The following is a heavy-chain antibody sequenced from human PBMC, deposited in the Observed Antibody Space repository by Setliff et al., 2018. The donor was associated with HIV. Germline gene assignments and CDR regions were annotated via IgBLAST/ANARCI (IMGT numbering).Heavy chain of an antibody. CDR1: GGSVIKDNFY. Sequence: SETLSLTCSVSGGSVIKDNFYWGWIRQAPAKGLEWIGTLYDTGRTYYNPPLKSRVSIFVDTTKNEFSLNLRSVTAADTAVYFCVKSGYDGDYYYYYMDVWGKGTTVTVS. J-gene: IGHJ6*03. V-gene: IGHV4-39*01. D-gene: IGHD5-12*01. CDR2: LYDTGRT. CDR3: VKSGYDGDYYYYYMDV.